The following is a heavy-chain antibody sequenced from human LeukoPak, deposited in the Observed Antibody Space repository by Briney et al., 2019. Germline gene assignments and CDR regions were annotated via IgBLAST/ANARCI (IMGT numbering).Heavy chain of an antibody. V-gene: IGHV3-53*01. Sequence: GGSLRLSCAASGFTVSSNYMSWVRQAPGKGLEWVSVIYSGGSTYYADSVKGRFTISRDNSKNTLYLQMNSLRAEGTAVYYCARGGWYYYDSSGYAPFDYWGQGTLVTVSS. CDR3: ARGGWYYYDSSGYAPFDY. J-gene: IGHJ4*02. D-gene: IGHD3-22*01. CDR2: IYSGGST. CDR1: GFTVSSNY.